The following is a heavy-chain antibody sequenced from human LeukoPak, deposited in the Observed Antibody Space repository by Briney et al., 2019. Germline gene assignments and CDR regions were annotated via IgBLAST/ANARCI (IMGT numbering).Heavy chain of an antibody. D-gene: IGHD3-16*01. CDR1: GYTFTGYY. Sequence: ASVKVSCKASGYTFTGYYMHWVRQAPGQGLEWMGIINPSGGSTSYAQKFQGRVTMTRDTSTSTVYMELSSLRSEDTAVYYCARITSNADWDYWGQGTLVTVSS. CDR2: INPSGGST. V-gene: IGHV1-46*01. J-gene: IGHJ4*02. CDR3: ARITSNADWDY.